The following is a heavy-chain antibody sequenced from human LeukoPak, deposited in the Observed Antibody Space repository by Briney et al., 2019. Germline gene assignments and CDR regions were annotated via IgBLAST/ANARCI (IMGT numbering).Heavy chain of an antibody. V-gene: IGHV4-59*01. D-gene: IGHD4-17*01. J-gene: IGHJ5*02. CDR3: AGVTYGDFRLDP. Sequence: PSETLSLTCTVSGGSISSYFWSWIRQPPGQGLEWIGYIYYSGSTNYNPSLKSRVTISVDTSKNQFSLRLSSVTAADTAMYYCAGVTYGDFRLDPWGQGTPVTVSS. CDR1: GGSISSYF. CDR2: IYYSGST.